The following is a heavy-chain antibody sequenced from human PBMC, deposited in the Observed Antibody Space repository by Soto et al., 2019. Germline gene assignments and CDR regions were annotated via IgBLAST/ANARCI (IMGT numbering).Heavy chain of an antibody. CDR1: GFSLSTSGMC. CDR3: ARVIAVAGKGGYHYYYYYGMDV. D-gene: IGHD6-19*01. V-gene: IGHV2-70*11. J-gene: IGHJ6*02. Sequence: SDPTLVNPTQTLTLTCTFSGFSLSTSGMCVSWIRQPPGKALEWLARIDWDDDKYYSTSLKTRLTVSKDTSKNQVVLTMTNMDPVDTATYYCARVIAVAGKGGYHYYYYYGMDVWGQGTTVTVSS. CDR2: IDWDDDK.